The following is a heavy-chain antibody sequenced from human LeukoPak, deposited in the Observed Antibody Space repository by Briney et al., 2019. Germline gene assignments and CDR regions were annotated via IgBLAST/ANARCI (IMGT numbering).Heavy chain of an antibody. V-gene: IGHV3-74*01. D-gene: IGHD6-19*01. CDR2: INSDGSST. CDR3: ARVFEYSSGWRTVYGMDV. Sequence: GGSLRLSCAASGFTFSSYWMHWVRQAPGKGLVWVSRINSDGSSTSYADSVKGRFTISRDNAKNTLYLQMNSLRAEDTAVYYCARVFEYSSGWRTVYGMDVRGQGTTVTVSS. CDR1: GFTFSSYW. J-gene: IGHJ6*02.